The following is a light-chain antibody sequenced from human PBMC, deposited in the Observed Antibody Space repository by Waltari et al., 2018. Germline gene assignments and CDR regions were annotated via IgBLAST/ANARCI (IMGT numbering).Light chain of an antibody. CDR3: ATRHTNTQV. V-gene: IGLV4-60*03. J-gene: IGLJ2*01. Sequence: QPVLTQSSSASASLGSSVKLTCTLSSRHSSYIIAWHQQKPGKAPRYLMKLEGSGSYSKQTLFPHLFATSNSVADRYLIIHNNRSEDEADYYCATRHTNTQVFAGGPKQNVL. CDR2: LEGSGSY. CDR1: SRHSSYI.